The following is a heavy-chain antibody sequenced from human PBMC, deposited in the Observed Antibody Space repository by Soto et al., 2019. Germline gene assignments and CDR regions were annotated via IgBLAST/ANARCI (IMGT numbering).Heavy chain of an antibody. CDR2: ISGSGGST. Sequence: GGSLRLSCAASGFTFSNYAMSWVRQAPGKGLEWVSSISGSGGSTCYADSVKGRFTVSRDNSKNTLYLQMNSLRAEDTAVYYCAKGVYSAGWSYYFDYWGQGTLVTVSS. CDR1: GFTFSNYA. V-gene: IGHV3-23*01. J-gene: IGHJ4*02. CDR3: AKGVYSAGWSYYFDY. D-gene: IGHD6-19*01.